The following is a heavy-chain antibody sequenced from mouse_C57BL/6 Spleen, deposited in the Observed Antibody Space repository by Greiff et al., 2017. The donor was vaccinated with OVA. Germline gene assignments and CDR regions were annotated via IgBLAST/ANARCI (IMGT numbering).Heavy chain of an antibody. J-gene: IGHJ1*03. CDR3: ARTLYYYGSSPWYFDV. D-gene: IGHD1-1*01. Sequence: VQLKESGPELVKPGASVKMSCKASGYTFTDYNMHWVKQSHGKSLEWIGYINPNNGGTSYNQKFKGKATLTVNKSSSTAYMELRSLTSEDSAVYYCARTLYYYGSSPWYFDVWGTGTTVTVSS. CDR2: INPNNGGT. CDR1: GYTFTDYN. V-gene: IGHV1-22*01.